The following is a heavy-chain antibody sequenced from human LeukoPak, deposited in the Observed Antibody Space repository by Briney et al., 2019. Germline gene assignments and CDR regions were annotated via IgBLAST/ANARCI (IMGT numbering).Heavy chain of an antibody. CDR3: ARELNSDGMDV. Sequence: SETLSLTCTVSGGSISSYYWSWIRQPPGKGLEWIGYIYYSGSTYYNPSLKSRVTISVDTSKNQFSLKLSSVTAADTAVYYCARELNSDGMDVWGQGTTVTVSS. CDR2: IYYSGST. D-gene: IGHD1-26*01. J-gene: IGHJ6*02. CDR1: GGSISSYY. V-gene: IGHV4-30-4*01.